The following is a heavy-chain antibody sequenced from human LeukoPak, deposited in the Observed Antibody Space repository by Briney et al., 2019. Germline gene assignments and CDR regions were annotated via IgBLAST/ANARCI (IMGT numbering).Heavy chain of an antibody. CDR2: IYYSGST. J-gene: IGHJ3*02. V-gene: IGHV4-59*11. CDR1: GGSISSHY. CDR3: ARELTTVRAFDI. D-gene: IGHD4-11*01. Sequence: SETLSLTCTVSGGSISSHYWSWIRQPPGKGLEWIGYIYYSGSTNYNPSLKSRVTISVDTSKNQFSLKLSSVTAADTAVYYCARELTTVRAFDIWGQGTMVTVSS.